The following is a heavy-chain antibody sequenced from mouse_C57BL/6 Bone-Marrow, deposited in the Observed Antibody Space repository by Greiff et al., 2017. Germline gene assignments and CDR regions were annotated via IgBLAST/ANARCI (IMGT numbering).Heavy chain of an antibody. CDR3: ARQGGLLRDD. CDR1: GFTFSSYG. D-gene: IGHD1-1*01. V-gene: IGHV5-6*01. Sequence: EVKLVESGGDLVKPGGSLKLSCAASGFTFSSYGMSWVRQTPDKRLEWVATISSGGSYTYYPDSVKGRFTISRDNAKNTLYLQMSSLKSEDTAMYYCARQGGLLRDDWGQGTTLTVSS. CDR2: ISSGGSYT. J-gene: IGHJ2*01.